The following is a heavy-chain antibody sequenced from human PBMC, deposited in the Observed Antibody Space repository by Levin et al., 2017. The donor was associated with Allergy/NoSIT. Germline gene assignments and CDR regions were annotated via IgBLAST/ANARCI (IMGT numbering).Heavy chain of an antibody. J-gene: IGHJ6*02. Sequence: SETLSLTCTVSGGSISSYYWSWIRQPAGKGLEWIGRIYTSGSTNYNPSLKSRVTMSVDTSKNQFSLKLSSVTAADTAVYYCARDLRGYYDFWSGYYQSDYYGMDVWGQGTTVTVSS. CDR3: ARDLRGYYDFWSGYYQSDYYGMDV. D-gene: IGHD3-3*01. CDR2: IYTSGST. V-gene: IGHV4-4*07. CDR1: GGSISSYY.